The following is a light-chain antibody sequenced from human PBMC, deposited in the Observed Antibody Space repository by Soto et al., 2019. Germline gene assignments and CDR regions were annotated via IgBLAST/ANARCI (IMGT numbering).Light chain of an antibody. J-gene: IGKJ4*01. CDR3: QQFSSYPLT. V-gene: IGKV3-11*01. Sequence: EIVLTQSPATLSLSPGERATLSCRASQSIGLAIAWYQQKPGQAPRLLIYDASSRATGIPDRFSGGGSGTDFTLTISRLEPEDFAVYYCQQFSSYPLTFGGGTKVDIK. CDR1: QSIGLA. CDR2: DAS.